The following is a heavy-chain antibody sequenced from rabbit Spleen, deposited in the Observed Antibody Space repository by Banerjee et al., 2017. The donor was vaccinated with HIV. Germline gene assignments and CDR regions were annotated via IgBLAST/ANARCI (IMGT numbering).Heavy chain of an antibody. CDR2: MDVGSSGTT. Sequence: EEAGGGLGQPEGALTLTCTASGFSFSSSYWIFWVRQAPGKGLELIACMDVGSSGTTYSENWAKGRFTISKTSSTTVTLQMTGLTAADTATYFCARDAGTSFTTYGMDLWGPGTLVTVS. D-gene: IGHD4-2*01. CDR3: ARDAGTSFTTYGMDL. V-gene: IGHV1S45*01. CDR1: GFSFSSSYW. J-gene: IGHJ6*01.